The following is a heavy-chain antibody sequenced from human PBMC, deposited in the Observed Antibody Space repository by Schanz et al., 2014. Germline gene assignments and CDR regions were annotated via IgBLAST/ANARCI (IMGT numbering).Heavy chain of an antibody. CDR2: ISTSNGNT. CDR3: TRGGYSYALSAFDI. D-gene: IGHD5-18*01. J-gene: IGHJ3*02. Sequence: QVQLVQSGAEVKKPGASVKVSCKASGYTFTDYGVIWVRQAPGQGLEWMGWISTSNGNTNYIQKLQGRVTMTADTSTSTAYMDLRSLRSDDTALYYCTRGGYSYALSAFDIWGQGTMVTVSS. CDR1: GYTFTDYG. V-gene: IGHV1-18*01.